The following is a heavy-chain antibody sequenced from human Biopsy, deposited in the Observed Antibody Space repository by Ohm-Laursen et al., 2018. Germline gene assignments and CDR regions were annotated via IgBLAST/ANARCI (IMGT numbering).Heavy chain of an antibody. CDR2: IDPNTGDT. Sequence: ASVKVSCKASGYTFTDYRLYWVRQAPGQGLDLMGWIDPNTGDTDYPQKFQGRVTMTSVTSIDTAYVELSSLTSGDTAVYYCALGEPFDYWGQGTLVTVSS. D-gene: IGHD3-16*01. V-gene: IGHV1-2*02. CDR1: GYTFTDYR. J-gene: IGHJ4*02. CDR3: ALGEPFDY.